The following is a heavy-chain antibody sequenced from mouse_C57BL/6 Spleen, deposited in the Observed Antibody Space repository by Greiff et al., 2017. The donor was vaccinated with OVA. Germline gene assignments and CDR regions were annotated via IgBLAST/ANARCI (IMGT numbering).Heavy chain of an antibody. CDR1: GFTFSDYY. CDR2: ISNGGGST. Sequence: EVQLVESGGGLVQPGGSLKLSCAASGFTFSDYYMYWVRQTPEKRLEWVAYISNGGGSTYYPDTVKGRFTISRDNAKNTLYLQMSRLKSEDTAMYYCARSLPGTRYFDVWGTGTTVTVSS. D-gene: IGHD4-1*01. J-gene: IGHJ1*03. V-gene: IGHV5-12*01. CDR3: ARSLPGTRYFDV.